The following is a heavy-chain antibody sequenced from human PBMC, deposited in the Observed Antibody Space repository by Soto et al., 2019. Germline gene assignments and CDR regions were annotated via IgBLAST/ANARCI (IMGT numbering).Heavy chain of an antibody. CDR2: ISAYNGNT. CDR3: ARGLHDILTGSSWGFDP. J-gene: IGHJ5*02. D-gene: IGHD3-9*01. CDR1: GYTFTSYA. V-gene: IGHV1-18*01. Sequence: GASVKVSCKASGYTFTSYAMHWVRQAPGQGLEWMGWISAYNGNTNYEQKFQGRVTMTTDTSTSTAYMELRSLRSDDTAVYYCARGLHDILTGSSWGFDPWGQGTLVTVSS.